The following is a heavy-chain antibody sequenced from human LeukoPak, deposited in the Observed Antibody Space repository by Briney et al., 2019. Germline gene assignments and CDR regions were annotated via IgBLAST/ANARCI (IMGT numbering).Heavy chain of an antibody. D-gene: IGHD6-19*01. CDR1: GFTFSSYA. J-gene: IGHJ6*02. Sequence: GGSLRLSCAASGFTFSSYAMSWVRQAPGKGPEWVSAISGSGGSTYYADSVKGRFTISRDNSKNTLYLQMNSLRAEDTAVYYCAKEIGIAVAGTRDNYYYYGMTSGAKGPRSPSP. CDR3: AKEIGIAVAGTRDNYYYYGMTS. CDR2: ISGSGGST. V-gene: IGHV3-23*01.